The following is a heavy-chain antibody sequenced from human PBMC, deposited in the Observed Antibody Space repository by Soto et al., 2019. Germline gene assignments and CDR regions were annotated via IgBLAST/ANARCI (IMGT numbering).Heavy chain of an antibody. J-gene: IGHJ5*02. V-gene: IGHV1-69*01. CDR1: GGTFSSYA. CDR2: IIPIFGTA. D-gene: IGHD3-9*01. CDR3: ARGGLRYFDWLFSYNWFDP. Sequence: QVQLVQSGAEVKKPGSSAKVSCKASGGTFSSYAISWVRQAPGQGLEWVGEIIPIFGTANYAQKFQDRVTITADESTSTAYMELSSLRSEDTAVYYCARGGLRYFDWLFSYNWFDPWGQGTLVTVSS.